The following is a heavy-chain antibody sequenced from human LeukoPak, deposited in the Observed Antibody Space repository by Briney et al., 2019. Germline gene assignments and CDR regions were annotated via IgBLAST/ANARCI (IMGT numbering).Heavy chain of an antibody. CDR1: GFDFSSNW. D-gene: IGHD3-3*01. Sequence: PGGSLRLSCAASGFDFSSNWMHWVRHAPGQGLVWVSRIKGDGISTNYADSVKGRLTISRDIAKNTLYLQMSSLRAEDTGVYYCAKDHYWSIDYWGRGTLVTVSS. J-gene: IGHJ4*02. CDR3: AKDHYWSIDY. V-gene: IGHV3-74*01. CDR2: IKGDGIST.